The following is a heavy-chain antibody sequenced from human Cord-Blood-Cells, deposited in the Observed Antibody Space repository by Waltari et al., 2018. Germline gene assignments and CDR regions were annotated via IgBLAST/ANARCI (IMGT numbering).Heavy chain of an antibody. Sequence: QVQLQESGPGLVKPSQTPPPTCTASGGSIRRGGSYFSWTRQHPGKGLEWIGYIYYSGSTYYNPSLKSRVTISVDTSKNQFSLKLSSVTAADTAVYYCARARRDGYNPFDYWGQGTLVTVSS. CDR1: GGSIRRGGSY. CDR3: ARARRDGYNPFDY. CDR2: IYYSGST. D-gene: IGHD5-12*01. J-gene: IGHJ4*02. V-gene: IGHV4-31*03.